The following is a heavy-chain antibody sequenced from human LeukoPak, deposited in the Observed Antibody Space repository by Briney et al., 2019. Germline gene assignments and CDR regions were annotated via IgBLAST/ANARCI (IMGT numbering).Heavy chain of an antibody. V-gene: IGHV3-23*01. Sequence: GGSLRLSCAASGFTFSSYAMSWVRQAPGKGREWVSDISGCGGSTYYADSVKGRFTISRDNSKNTLYLQMNSLRAEDAAVYYCAKDKKQQLVLDYWGQGTLVTVSS. CDR1: GFTFSSYA. CDR2: ISGCGGST. CDR3: AKDKKQQLVLDY. D-gene: IGHD6-13*01. J-gene: IGHJ4*02.